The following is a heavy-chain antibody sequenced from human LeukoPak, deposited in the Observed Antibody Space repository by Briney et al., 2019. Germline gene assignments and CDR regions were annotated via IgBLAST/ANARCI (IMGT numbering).Heavy chain of an antibody. D-gene: IGHD3-22*01. V-gene: IGHV4-30-4*01. Sequence: SETLSLTCTVSGGSISSGDYYWSWIRQPPGKGLEWIGYIYYSGSTYYNPSLKSRVTISVDKSKNQFSLKLSSVTAADTAVYYCAGVNDYYDSSGYYTRGSGAFDIWGQGTMVTVSS. CDR1: GGSISSGDYY. CDR3: AGVNDYYDSSGYYTRGSGAFDI. CDR2: IYYSGST. J-gene: IGHJ3*02.